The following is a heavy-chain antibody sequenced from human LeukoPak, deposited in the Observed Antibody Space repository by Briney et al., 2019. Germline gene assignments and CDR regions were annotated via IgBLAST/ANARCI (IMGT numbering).Heavy chain of an antibody. CDR2: IPSSGNII. V-gene: IGHV3-48*03. CDR3: AQSGDY. D-gene: IGHD1-26*01. CDR1: GFTFSSYE. Sequence: GGSVRLSCAASGFTFSSYEMNWVRQAPGEGLEWVSYIPSSGNIIYYPDSVKGRFTISRDNAKNSLYLQMNSLRAEDTALYYCAQSGDYWGQGTLVTVSS. J-gene: IGHJ4*02.